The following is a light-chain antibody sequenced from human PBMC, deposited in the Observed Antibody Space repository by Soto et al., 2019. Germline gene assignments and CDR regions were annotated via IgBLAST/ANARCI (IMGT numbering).Light chain of an antibody. CDR3: AAWDDSLRGCV. Sequence: QSLLTQPPSASGTRGQRVTMSCSGATSNIGANPVNWYRQLPGTAPKLLIYTNDQRPSGVPDRFSGSKSGTSASLAISGLQSEDEADYYCAAWDDSLRGCVFGGGTKLTVL. J-gene: IGLJ3*02. CDR1: TSNIGANP. V-gene: IGLV1-44*01. CDR2: TND.